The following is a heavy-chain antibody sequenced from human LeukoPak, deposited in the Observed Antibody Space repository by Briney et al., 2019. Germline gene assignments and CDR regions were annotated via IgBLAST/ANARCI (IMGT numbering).Heavy chain of an antibody. CDR3: ATQLDGYNFIFDY. CDR1: GDTFSRYS. V-gene: IGHV1-69*05. J-gene: IGHJ4*02. Sequence: SVKVSCKASGDTFSRYSISWVRQAPGQGREWVGGIIPIFGTANYPRKLQGRVTITTDESTRTAYMELSSLRSEETAVYCATQLDGYNFIFDYWGQGTPVTVSS. CDR2: IIPIFGTA. D-gene: IGHD5-24*01.